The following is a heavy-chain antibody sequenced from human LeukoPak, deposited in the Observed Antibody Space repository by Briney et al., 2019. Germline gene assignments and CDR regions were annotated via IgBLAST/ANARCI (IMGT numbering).Heavy chain of an antibody. CDR1: GGSISSGDYY. CDR2: IYYSGST. V-gene: IGHV4-30-4*01. Sequence: SETLSLTCTVSGGSISSGDYYWSWIRQPPGKGLEWIGYIYYSGSTYYNPSLKSRVTISVDTSKNQFSLKLSSVTAADTAVYYCARHTREKYYDSSGYLHYFDYWGQGTLVTVSS. J-gene: IGHJ4*02. CDR3: ARHTREKYYDSSGYLHYFDY. D-gene: IGHD3-22*01.